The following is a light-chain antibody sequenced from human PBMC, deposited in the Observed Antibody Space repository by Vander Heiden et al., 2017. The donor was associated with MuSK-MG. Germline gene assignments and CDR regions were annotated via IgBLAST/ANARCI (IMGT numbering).Light chain of an antibody. J-gene: IGLJ3*02. CDR2: DNR. Sequence: QSSLTQPPSVSAPPGPRVTISCTGSSSNIGANYVVHCYQQPAATAPKLLIYDNRNRPLGVPDRFSGSTSGTSASLTISGLQAEDEGDYYCQSYDSSLSGWVFGGGTKLTVL. CDR3: QSYDSSLSGWV. V-gene: IGLV1-40*01. CDR1: SSNIGANYV.